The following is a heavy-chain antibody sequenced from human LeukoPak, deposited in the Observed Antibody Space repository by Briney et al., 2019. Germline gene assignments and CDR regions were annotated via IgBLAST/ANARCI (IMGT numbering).Heavy chain of an antibody. CDR2: MNPNSGNT. D-gene: IGHD1-26*01. Sequence: GASVKVSCKASGYTFTSYDINWVRQATGQGLEWMGWMNPNSGNTGYAQKFQGRVTMTEDTSTDTAYMELSSLRSEDTAVYYCATGSVFPIVGASRYFQHWGQGTLVTVSS. J-gene: IGHJ1*01. CDR1: GYTFTSYD. CDR3: ATGSVFPIVGASRYFQH. V-gene: IGHV1-8*01.